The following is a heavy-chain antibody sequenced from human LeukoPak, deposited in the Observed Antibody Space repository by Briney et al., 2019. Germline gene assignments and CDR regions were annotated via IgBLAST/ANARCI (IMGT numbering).Heavy chain of an antibody. V-gene: IGHV3-11*03. CDR3: AKYSTRSNWFDP. Sequence: GGSPRLSCAASGFTFSDYYMGWIRQAPGKGLEWVSYISSSSSYTNYADSVKGRFTISRDNSKNTLYLQMNSLRAEDTAVYYCAKYSTRSNWFDPWGQGTLVTVSS. CDR1: GFTFSDYY. J-gene: IGHJ5*02. CDR2: ISSSSSYT. D-gene: IGHD2-2*01.